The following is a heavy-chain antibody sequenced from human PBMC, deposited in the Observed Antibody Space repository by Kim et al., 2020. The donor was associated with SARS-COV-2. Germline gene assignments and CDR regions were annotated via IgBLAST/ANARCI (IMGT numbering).Heavy chain of an antibody. CDR1: GFTFSSCA. D-gene: IGHD3-10*01. CDR3: ARDSWSRLRGFTYSYYGMDV. CDR2: ISYDGSNK. J-gene: IGHJ6*02. Sequence: GGSQRLSCAASGFTFSSCAMHWVRQAPGKGLEWVAVISYDGSNKNYADSVKGRFTISRDNSKNTLYLQMNSLRAEDTALYYCARDSWSRLRGFTYSYYGMDVWGQGTTVTVSS. V-gene: IGHV3-30-3*01.